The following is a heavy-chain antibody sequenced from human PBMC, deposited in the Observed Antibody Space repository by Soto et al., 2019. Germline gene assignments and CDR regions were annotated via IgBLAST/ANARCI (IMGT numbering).Heavy chain of an antibody. Sequence: QVQLQESGPGLVKPSHTLSLTCTVSGGSISSGDYYWSWIRQHPGKGLKWIGYIYYSGSTYYNPSLKSRVTISVDTSKNQFSLKLSSVAAADTAVYYCARDVPPGRGSPNFYYYGMDVWGQGATVTVSS. V-gene: IGHV4-31*03. CDR2: IYYSGST. CDR3: ARDVPPGRGSPNFYYYGMDV. D-gene: IGHD3-10*01. CDR1: GGSISSGDYY. J-gene: IGHJ6*02.